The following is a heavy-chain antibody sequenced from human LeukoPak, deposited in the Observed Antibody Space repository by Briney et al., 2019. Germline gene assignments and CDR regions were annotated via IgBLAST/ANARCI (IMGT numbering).Heavy chain of an antibody. CDR2: IDPSDSYT. J-gene: IGHJ4*02. Sequence: GESLRISWKGSGYSFTSYWITWVRPMPAKGLELMGRIDPSDSYTNYSPSFQGHITISADKSINTAYLQWNSLKASDTAMYFCARRRDCSGTTCSPPVNYYFDYWGQGSLVTVSS. CDR3: ARRRDCSGTTCSPPVNYYFDY. CDR1: GYSFTSYW. D-gene: IGHD2-2*01. V-gene: IGHV5-10-1*01.